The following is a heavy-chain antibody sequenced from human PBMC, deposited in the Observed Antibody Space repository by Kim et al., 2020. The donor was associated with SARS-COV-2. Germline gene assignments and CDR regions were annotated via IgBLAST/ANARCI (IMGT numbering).Heavy chain of an antibody. J-gene: IGHJ4*02. V-gene: IGHV4-34*01. CDR3: ASIAARSFGFRSNDY. D-gene: IGHD6-6*01. Sequence: PSLKSRVPISVDTAKNQFSLKLSSVTAADTAVYYCASIAARSFGFRSNDYWGQGTLVTVSS.